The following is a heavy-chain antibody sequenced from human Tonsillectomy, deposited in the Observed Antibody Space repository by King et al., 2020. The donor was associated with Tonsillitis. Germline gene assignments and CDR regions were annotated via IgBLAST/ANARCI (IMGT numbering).Heavy chain of an antibody. D-gene: IGHD2-15*01. CDR1: GFTFSDYY. Sequence: VQLVESGGGLVKPGGSLRLSCAASGFTFSDYYMSWIRQAPGKGLEGVSYISSSSSYTNYADSVKGRFTISRDNAKNSLYLQMNSLRAEDTAVYYCARGRYCSGGSCYFPTIDYYGMDVWGQGTTVTVSS. V-gene: IGHV3-11*06. J-gene: IGHJ6*02. CDR2: ISSSSSYT. CDR3: ARGRYCSGGSCYFPTIDYYGMDV.